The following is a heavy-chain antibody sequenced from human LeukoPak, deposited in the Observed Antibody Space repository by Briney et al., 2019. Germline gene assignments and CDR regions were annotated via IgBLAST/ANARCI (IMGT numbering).Heavy chain of an antibody. CDR2: ISSSSSYI. J-gene: IGHJ6*02. CDR1: GFTFSSYS. Sequence: GGSLRLSCAASGFTFSSYSMNWVRQAPGKGLEWVSSISSSSSYIYYADSVKGRFTISRDNAKNSLYLQMNSLRAVDTAVYYCARDTEGGRMDVWGQGTTVTVSS. D-gene: IGHD4-11*01. CDR3: ARDTEGGRMDV. V-gene: IGHV3-21*01.